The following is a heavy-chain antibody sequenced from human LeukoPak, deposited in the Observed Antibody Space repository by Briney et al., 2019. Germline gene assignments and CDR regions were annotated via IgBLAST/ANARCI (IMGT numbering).Heavy chain of an antibody. CDR2: ISGGGSST. Sequence: GGSLRLSCSASGFTFGSFAMAWVRQAPGKGLEWVSTISGGGSSTYYADSVKGRFTFSRDNSKNTLYLQMNSLRAEDTAIYYCAKDRGANWNCFDYWGQGTLDTVSS. CDR1: GFTFGSFA. J-gene: IGHJ4*02. D-gene: IGHD3-10*01. V-gene: IGHV3-23*01. CDR3: AKDRGANWNCFDY.